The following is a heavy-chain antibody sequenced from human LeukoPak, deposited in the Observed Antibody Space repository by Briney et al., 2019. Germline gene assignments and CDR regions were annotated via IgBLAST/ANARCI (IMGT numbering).Heavy chain of an antibody. J-gene: IGHJ3*02. CDR1: RESFSGYY. D-gene: IGHD2-2*01. CDR2: INHRGST. Sequence: SESLSVTCVVYRESFSGYYWSWIRQPLGKGLEWIGEINHRGSTNYNPSLKSRVTISVDTSKNQFSLKLSSVTAADTAVYYCARDGSTSRGAFDIWGQGTMVTVSS. V-gene: IGHV4-34*01. CDR3: ARDGSTSRGAFDI.